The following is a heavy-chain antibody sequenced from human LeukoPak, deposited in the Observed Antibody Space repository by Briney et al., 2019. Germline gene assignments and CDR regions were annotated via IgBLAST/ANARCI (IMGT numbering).Heavy chain of an antibody. CDR3: ARDRGCSSTSCSYYFDY. V-gene: IGHV3-7*01. J-gene: IGHJ4*02. CDR2: IKQDGSEK. D-gene: IGHD2-2*01. CDR1: GFTFSSYW. Sequence: GGSLRLSCAASGFTFSSYWMSWVRQAPGKGLEWVANIKQDGSEKYYVDSVKGRLTISRDNAKNSLYLQMNSLRAEDTAVYYCARDRGCSSTSCSYYFDYWGQGTLVTVSS.